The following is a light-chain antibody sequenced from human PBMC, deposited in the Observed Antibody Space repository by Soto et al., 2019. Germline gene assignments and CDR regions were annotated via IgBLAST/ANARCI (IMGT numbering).Light chain of an antibody. Sequence: DIQMTQSPSSLSASVVDRVTITCQASQDISNYLNWYQQKPGKAPKLLIYDASNLETGVPSRFSGSGSGTDFTFTISSLQPEDIATYYCQQYDNLPPPYTFGQGTKLEIK. V-gene: IGKV1-33*01. J-gene: IGKJ2*01. CDR3: QQYDNLPPPYT. CDR2: DAS. CDR1: QDISNY.